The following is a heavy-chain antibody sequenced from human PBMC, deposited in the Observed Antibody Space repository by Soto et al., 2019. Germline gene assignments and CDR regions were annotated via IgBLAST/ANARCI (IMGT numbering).Heavy chain of an antibody. CDR1: GYTFTSYG. Sequence: ASVKVSCKASGYTFTSYGISWVRQAPGQGLEWMRWNNAGIGNTKYSQKFQGRVTITRDTSASTAYMELSSLRSEDTAVYYCARDGSGAGCSSTSCQMHHGYYYYMDVWGKGTTVTVSS. J-gene: IGHJ6*03. V-gene: IGHV1-3*01. D-gene: IGHD2-2*01. CDR2: NNAGIGNT. CDR3: ARDGSGAGCSSTSCQMHHGYYYYMDV.